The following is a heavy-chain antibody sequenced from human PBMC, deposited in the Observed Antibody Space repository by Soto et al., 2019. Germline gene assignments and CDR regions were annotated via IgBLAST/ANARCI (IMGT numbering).Heavy chain of an antibody. V-gene: IGHV3-48*03. D-gene: IGHD6-6*01. Sequence: PGGSLRLSCVGSGFTFSSFEMNWVRQTPGKGLEWLSYIGRSGETIYYADSVKGRFTISRDNAKSSLLLQMNGLRYEDTGIYYCARDSRGGAARRPTFYYWGRGTLVTVSS. CDR1: GFTFSSFE. J-gene: IGHJ4*02. CDR2: IGRSGETI. CDR3: ARDSRGGAARRPTFYY.